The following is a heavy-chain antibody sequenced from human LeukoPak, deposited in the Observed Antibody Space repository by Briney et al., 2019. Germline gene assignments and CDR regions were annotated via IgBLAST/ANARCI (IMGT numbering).Heavy chain of an antibody. CDR2: IIPIFGTA. Sequence: ASVKVSCKASGGTFSSYAISWVRQAPGEGLEWMGGIIPIFGTANYAQKFQGRDTITTDESTSTAYMELSSLRSEDTAVYYGASRYCSSTSCDAGYYYMDVWGKGTTVTVSS. D-gene: IGHD2-2*01. J-gene: IGHJ6*03. CDR3: ASRYCSSTSCDAGYYYMDV. CDR1: GGTFSSYA. V-gene: IGHV1-69*05.